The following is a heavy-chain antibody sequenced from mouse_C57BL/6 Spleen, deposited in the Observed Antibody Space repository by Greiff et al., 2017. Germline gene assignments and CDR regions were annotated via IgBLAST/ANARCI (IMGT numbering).Heavy chain of an antibody. V-gene: IGHV1-64*01. CDR2: IHPNSGST. CDR3: ARVGLIYDGYYGYWFAY. J-gene: IGHJ3*01. CDR1: GYTFTSYW. D-gene: IGHD2-3*01. Sequence: QVQLQQPGAELVKPGASVKLSCKASGYTFTSYWMHWVKQRPGQGLEWIGMIHPNSGSTNYNEKFKSKATLTVDKSSSTAYMQLSSLTSEDSAVYYCARVGLIYDGYYGYWFAYWGQGTLVTVSA.